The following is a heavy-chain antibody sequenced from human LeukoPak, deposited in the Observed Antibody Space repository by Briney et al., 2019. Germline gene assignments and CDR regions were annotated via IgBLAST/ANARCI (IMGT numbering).Heavy chain of an antibody. CDR3: ARGPIKRGVVVPAAINYFDY. Sequence: GGSLRLSCAASGFTFSNYWMHWVRQAPGKGLVWVSRINSDGINTSYADSVKGRFTISRDNAKNTLNLQMNSLRAEDTAVYYCARGPIKRGVVVPAAINYFDYWGQGTLVTVSS. V-gene: IGHV3-74*01. D-gene: IGHD2-2*01. CDR2: INSDGINT. CDR1: GFTFSNYW. J-gene: IGHJ4*02.